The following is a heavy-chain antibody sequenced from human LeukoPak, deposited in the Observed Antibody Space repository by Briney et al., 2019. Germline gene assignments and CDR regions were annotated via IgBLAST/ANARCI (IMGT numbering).Heavy chain of an antibody. Sequence: GGSLRLSCAASGLTFSDYYMSWIRQAPGKGLEWVSYISSSGSTIYYADSVKGRLTISRDNAKNSLYLQMNSLRAEDTAVYYCATTVTTYFGYFDYWGQGTLVTVSS. V-gene: IGHV3-11*01. CDR3: ATTVTTYFGYFDY. D-gene: IGHD4-17*01. J-gene: IGHJ4*02. CDR1: GLTFSDYY. CDR2: ISSSGSTI.